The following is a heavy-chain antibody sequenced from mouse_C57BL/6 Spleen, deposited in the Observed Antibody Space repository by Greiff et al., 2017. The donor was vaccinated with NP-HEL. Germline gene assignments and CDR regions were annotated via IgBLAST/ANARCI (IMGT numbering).Heavy chain of an antibody. V-gene: IGHV1-82*01. CDR1: GYAFSSSW. D-gene: IGHD2-3*01. CDR2: IYPGDGDT. Sequence: QVQLQQSGPELVKPGASVKISCKASGYAFSSSWMNWVKQRPGKGLEWIGRIYPGDGDTNYNGKFKGKATLTADKSSRTAYMQLSSLTSEDSAVCFCARGLLRGYFDYWGQGTTLTVSS. J-gene: IGHJ2*01. CDR3: ARGLLRGYFDY.